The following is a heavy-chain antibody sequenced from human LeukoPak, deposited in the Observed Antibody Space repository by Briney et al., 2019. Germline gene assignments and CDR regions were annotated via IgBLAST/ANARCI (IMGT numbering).Heavy chain of an antibody. D-gene: IGHD6-13*01. CDR1: GYTLTGYY. Sequence: ASVKVSCKASGYTLTGYYMHWVRQAPGQGLEWMGWISAYNGNTNYAQKLQGRVTMTTDTSTSTAYMELRSLRSDDTAVYYCATKAAAGRGFDYWGQGTLVTVSS. CDR2: ISAYNGNT. V-gene: IGHV1-18*04. J-gene: IGHJ4*02. CDR3: ATKAAAGRGFDY.